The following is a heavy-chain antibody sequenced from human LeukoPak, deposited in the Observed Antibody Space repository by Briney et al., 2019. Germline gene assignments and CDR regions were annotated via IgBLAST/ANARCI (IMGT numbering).Heavy chain of an antibody. J-gene: IGHJ4*02. CDR1: GDSISRYY. Sequence: PSETLSLTCSASGDSISRYYWNWIRQPAGKGLEWIGRVFASGTTNYNPSLTSRVSISADKSKNQVSLRLSSVTAADTAIYYCARGWKQLVYWGQGALVTVSS. V-gene: IGHV4-4*07. CDR3: ARGWKQLVY. D-gene: IGHD1-1*01. CDR2: VFASGTT.